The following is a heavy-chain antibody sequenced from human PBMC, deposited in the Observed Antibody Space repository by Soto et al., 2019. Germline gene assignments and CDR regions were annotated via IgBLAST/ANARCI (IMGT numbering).Heavy chain of an antibody. Sequence: EVQLLESGGGLVLPGGSLRVSCEASGFTFNRYAMSWVRQAPGKGLQWVSGIDGGGGGTYYADSVQGRFTIYRDNSKNTLYLQMNSLRVEDTAIYYCSLSSGISLPHCEYWGRGTVVTVSS. V-gene: IGHV3-23*01. CDR1: GFTFNRYA. D-gene: IGHD3-10*01. J-gene: IGHJ4*02. CDR3: SLSSGISLPHCEY. CDR2: IDGGGGGT.